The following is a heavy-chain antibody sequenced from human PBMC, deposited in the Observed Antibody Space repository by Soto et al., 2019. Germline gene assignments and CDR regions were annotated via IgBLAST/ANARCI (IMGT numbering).Heavy chain of an antibody. D-gene: IGHD4-4*01. Sequence: ASVKISFKASGYTFTSYGISWVRQAPGQGLEWMGWISAYNGNTNYAQKLQGRVTMTTDTSTSTAYIELRSLRSDDTAVYYCARDLRGPTASFDSWGQGTLVTVSS. CDR1: GYTFTSYG. J-gene: IGHJ4*02. V-gene: IGHV1-18*01. CDR3: ARDLRGPTASFDS. CDR2: ISAYNGNT.